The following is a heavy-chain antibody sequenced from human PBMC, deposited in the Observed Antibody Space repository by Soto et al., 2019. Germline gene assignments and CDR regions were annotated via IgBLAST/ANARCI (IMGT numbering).Heavy chain of an antibody. J-gene: IGHJ6*02. Sequence: TGGSLRLSCAASGFTFSDYYMSWIRQAPGKGLEWVSYISSSSSYTNYADSVKGRFTISRDNAKNSLYLQMNSLRAEDTAVYYCARRDRTRWLQSDYYYGMDVRGQGTTVTVSS. D-gene: IGHD4-4*01. CDR1: GFTFSDYY. CDR2: ISSSSSYT. V-gene: IGHV3-11*06. CDR3: ARRDRTRWLQSDYYYGMDV.